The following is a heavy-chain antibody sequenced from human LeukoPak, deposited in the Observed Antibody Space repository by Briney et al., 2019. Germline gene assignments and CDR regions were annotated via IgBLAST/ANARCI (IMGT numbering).Heavy chain of an antibody. Sequence: GGSLRLSCAASGFTFSNYAMTWVRQAPGKGLEWVSTISGGGDITHYADPVKGRFTISRDNSKNTLHLQMNSLRAEDTAVYYCAKVGAVVAGDFDYWGQGTLVTVSS. D-gene: IGHD2-15*01. V-gene: IGHV3-23*01. CDR3: AKVGAVVAGDFDY. CDR2: ISGGGDIT. CDR1: GFTFSNYA. J-gene: IGHJ4*02.